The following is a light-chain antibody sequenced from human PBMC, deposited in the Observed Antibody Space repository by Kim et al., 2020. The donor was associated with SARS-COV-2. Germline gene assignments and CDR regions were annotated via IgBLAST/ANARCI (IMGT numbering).Light chain of an antibody. J-gene: IGLJ1*01. CDR1: RIGSKS. CDR3: QVWDTDNDHYV. V-gene: IGLV3-21*04. CDR2: YDS. Sequence: SYELTQPPSVSVAPGETARLTCGGNRIGSKSVHWYQQKPGQAPVLVIYYDSDRPSGIPERFSCPNSGNTATLTISSVEAGDEADYYCQVWDTDNDHYVFATGTKVTVL.